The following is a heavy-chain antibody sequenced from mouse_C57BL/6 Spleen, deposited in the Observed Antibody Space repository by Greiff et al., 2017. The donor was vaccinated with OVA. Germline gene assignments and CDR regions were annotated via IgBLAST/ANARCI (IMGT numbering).Heavy chain of an antibody. V-gene: IGHV1-69*01. CDR2: IDPSDSYT. CDR3: ARSGTGYYAMDY. CDR1: GYTFTSYW. Sequence: QVQLQQPGAELVMPGASVKLSCKASGYTFTSYWMHWVKQRPGQGLEWIGEIDPSDSYTNYNQKFKGKSTLTVDKSSSTAYMQLSSLTSEDSAVYYCARSGTGYYAMDYWGQGTTLTVSS. D-gene: IGHD4-1*01. J-gene: IGHJ4*01.